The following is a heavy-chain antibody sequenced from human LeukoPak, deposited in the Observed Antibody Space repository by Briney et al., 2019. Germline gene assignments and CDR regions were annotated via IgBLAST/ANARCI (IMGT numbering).Heavy chain of an antibody. V-gene: IGHV1-18*01. CDR1: GYRFSNYG. D-gene: IGHD1/OR15-1a*01. Sequence: GASVKVSCKASGYRFSNYGITWVRQAPGQGLEWVGWISVYNGNTKYGQKLQGRVTMTTDTSTTTAYMELTNLISDDTAVYYCARVQFRTLLDYFDYWGQGTLVTVSS. J-gene: IGHJ4*02. CDR2: ISVYNGNT. CDR3: ARVQFRTLLDYFDY.